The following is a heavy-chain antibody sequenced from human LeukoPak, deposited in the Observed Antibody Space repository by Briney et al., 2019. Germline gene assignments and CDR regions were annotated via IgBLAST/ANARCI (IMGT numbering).Heavy chain of an antibody. D-gene: IGHD4-23*01. J-gene: IGHJ6*03. Sequence: ASVKVSCKASGYTFTTFAINWVRQAPGQGLEWMGWLDTNTGNPTYAQGFTGRFVFSLDTSVSTAYLQISSLKAEDTAVYYCARDLSVPNSVDYYYYMDVWGKGTTVTVSS. V-gene: IGHV7-4-1*02. CDR1: GYTFTTFA. CDR2: LDTNTGNP. CDR3: ARDLSVPNSVDYYYYMDV.